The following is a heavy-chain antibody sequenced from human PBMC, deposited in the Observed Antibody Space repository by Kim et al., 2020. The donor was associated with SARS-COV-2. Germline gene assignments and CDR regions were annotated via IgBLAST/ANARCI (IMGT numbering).Heavy chain of an antibody. V-gene: IGHV4-4*02. D-gene: IGHD4-17*01. CDR1: GGSISSSNW. CDR3: ASMHLPADYGGYPFDY. J-gene: IGHJ4*02. CDR2: IYHSGST. Sequence: SETLSLTCAVSGGSISSSNWWSWVRQPPGKGLEWIGEIYHSGSTNYNPSLKSRVTISVDKSKNQFSLKLSSVTAADTAVYYCASMHLPADYGGYPFDYWGQGTLVTVSS.